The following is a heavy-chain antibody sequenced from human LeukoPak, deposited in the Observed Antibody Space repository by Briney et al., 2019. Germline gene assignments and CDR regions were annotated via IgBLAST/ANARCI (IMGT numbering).Heavy chain of an antibody. CDR2: ISSTGSYI. CDR1: GFTFSTYI. Sequence: GGSLRLSCAASGFTFSTYIMNWVRQAPGEGLEWVSSISSTGSYIYYADSVKGRFTISRGNAKNSLYLQMNSLRAEDTAVYYCARESSRETMVVTPTDYWGQGTLVTVSS. J-gene: IGHJ4*02. D-gene: IGHD4-23*01. CDR3: ARESSRETMVVTPTDY. V-gene: IGHV3-21*01.